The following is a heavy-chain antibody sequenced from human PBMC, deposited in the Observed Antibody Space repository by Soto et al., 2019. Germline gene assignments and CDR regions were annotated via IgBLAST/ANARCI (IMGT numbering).Heavy chain of an antibody. V-gene: IGHV4-39*02. CDR2: IYYSGAT. Sequence: QLQLRESGPGLVQPSETLSLTCLVSGGSINNSTYYWGWIRQPPGKGLEWIGSIYYSGATYYTPSLRSRITISMDRSKNHFSLKLTSVTAADTAIYYCAPVGIGTTTVDYWGQGTLVTVSS. CDR1: GGSINNSTYY. J-gene: IGHJ4*02. CDR3: APVGIGTTTVDY. D-gene: IGHD5-12*01.